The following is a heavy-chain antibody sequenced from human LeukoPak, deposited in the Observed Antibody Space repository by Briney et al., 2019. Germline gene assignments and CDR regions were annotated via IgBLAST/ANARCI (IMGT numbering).Heavy chain of an antibody. J-gene: IGHJ4*02. CDR2: IYTGGTT. Sequence: PGGSLRLSCAASGFTFSSYEMNWVRQAPGKGLEWVSVIYTGGTTYVDSVKGRFTISRDNSKNTLFLEMNSLRAENTAVYYCARGRLGHYFDYWGQGSLVIVSS. V-gene: IGHV3-66*01. CDR1: GFTFSSYE. CDR3: ARGRLGHYFDY. D-gene: IGHD4-11*01.